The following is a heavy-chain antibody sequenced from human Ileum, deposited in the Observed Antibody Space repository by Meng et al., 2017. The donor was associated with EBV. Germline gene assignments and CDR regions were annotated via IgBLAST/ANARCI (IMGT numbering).Heavy chain of an antibody. CDR2: IYYSGST. CDR1: NIPITNNYW. CDR3: ARGGSGYYYGSGFDY. D-gene: IGHD3-10*01. Sequence: QVQLQESGPGLVKPSXXLXLTCAXSNIPITNNYWWSWVRQSPGKGLEWIGEIYYSGSTYYNPSLKSRVTMSVDTSKNHFSLSLSSVTAADTAVYYCARGGSGYYYGSGFDYWGQGILGTVSS. J-gene: IGHJ4*02. V-gene: IGHV4-4*02.